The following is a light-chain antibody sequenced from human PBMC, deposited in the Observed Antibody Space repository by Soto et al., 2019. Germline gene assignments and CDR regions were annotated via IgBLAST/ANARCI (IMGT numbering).Light chain of an antibody. CDR1: QSVSIY. J-gene: IGKJ5*01. CDR2: DAS. CDR3: QQYGSSPYT. Sequence: EIVLTQSPASLSVSPGERATLSCRASQSVSIYLAWYQQKPGQVPRLLIYDASNRATGTPARFSGSGSGRDFTLTISRLEPEDFAVYYCQQYGSSPYTFGQGTRLEIK. V-gene: IGKV3-20*01.